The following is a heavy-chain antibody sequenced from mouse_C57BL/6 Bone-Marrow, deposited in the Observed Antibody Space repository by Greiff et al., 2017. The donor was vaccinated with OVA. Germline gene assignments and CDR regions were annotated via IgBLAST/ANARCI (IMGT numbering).Heavy chain of an antibody. D-gene: IGHD2-4*01. V-gene: IGHV5-4*01. J-gene: IGHJ4*01. Sequence: EVQLVESGGGLVKPGGSLKLSCAASGFTFSSYAMSWVRQTPEKRLEWVATISDGGSYTYYPDNVKGRFTISRDNAKNNLYLQMSHLKSEDTAMYYCARSGGYDYDNYAMDYWGQGTSVTVSS. CDR2: ISDGGSYT. CDR1: GFTFSSYA. CDR3: ARSGGYDYDNYAMDY.